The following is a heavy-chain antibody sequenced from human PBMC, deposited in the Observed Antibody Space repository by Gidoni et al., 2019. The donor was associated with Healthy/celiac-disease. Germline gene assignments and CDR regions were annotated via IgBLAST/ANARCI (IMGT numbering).Heavy chain of an antibody. CDR2: ISGSSGST. Sequence: DVQLLESGGRVVQSGVSLRLFCTASGVTFRSYDMRGVRQDPGKGLGGVSAISGSSGSTYYADSVKSRFTISRDNTKNTMYLQMNSRRREETTVYYCAENPYYDSGSYIFGGHVREYIQHWGQGTLVTVSS. CDR3: AENPYYDSGSYIFGGHVREYIQH. J-gene: IGHJ1*01. D-gene: IGHD3-22*01. V-gene: IGHV3-23*01. CDR1: GVTFRSYD.